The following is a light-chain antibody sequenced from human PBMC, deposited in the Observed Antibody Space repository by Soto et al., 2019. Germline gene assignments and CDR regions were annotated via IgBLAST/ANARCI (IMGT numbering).Light chain of an antibody. J-gene: IGKJ1*01. CDR2: GAS. Sequence: EIVLTQSPATLSSFPGDRVTLSCRASQYINTRLAWYQHRPGQAPRLLIYGASTRATGVPDRFSGSGSGTDFTLTISRLEPEDFAVYYCHQYGSSRRSFGQGTKVDIK. V-gene: IGKV3-20*01. CDR1: QYINTR. CDR3: HQYGSSRRS.